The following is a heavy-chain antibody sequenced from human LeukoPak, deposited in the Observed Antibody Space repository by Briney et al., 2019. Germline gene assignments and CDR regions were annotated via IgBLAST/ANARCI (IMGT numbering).Heavy chain of an antibody. V-gene: IGHV3-30*18. Sequence: AGGSLRLSCAASGFTFSSYGMHWVRQAPGKGLEWVAVISYDGSNKYYADSVKGRFTTSRDNSKNTLYLQMNSLRAEDTAVYYCAKDLVAVAGFDAFDIWGQGTMVTVSS. CDR1: GFTFSSYG. D-gene: IGHD6-19*01. CDR2: ISYDGSNK. J-gene: IGHJ3*02. CDR3: AKDLVAVAGFDAFDI.